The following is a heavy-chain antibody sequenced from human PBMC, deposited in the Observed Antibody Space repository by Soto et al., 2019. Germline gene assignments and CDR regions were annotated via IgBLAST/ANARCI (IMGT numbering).Heavy chain of an antibody. D-gene: IGHD3-10*01. CDR1: GGSISSSNW. J-gene: IGHJ5*02. CDR2: IYHSGST. CDR3: ARSINP. Sequence: SATLSLTCAVSGGSISSSNWWSWVRQPPAKGLERIGEIYHSGSTNYNPSLKSRVTISVDTSKNQFSLKLSSVTAADTAVYYCARSINPWGQGTLVTVSS. V-gene: IGHV4-4*02.